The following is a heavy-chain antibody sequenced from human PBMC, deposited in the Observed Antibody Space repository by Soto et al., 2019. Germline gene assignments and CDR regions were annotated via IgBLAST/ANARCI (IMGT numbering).Heavy chain of an antibody. CDR2: TYYRSKWYN. CDR1: GDSVSTNSAA. CDR3: ARYLRVSSGSRIGYLDY. Sequence: SQTLSLTCAISGDSVSTNSAAWNWIRQSPSRGLEWLGRTYYRSKWYNDYAISVRSRISINPDTSKNQFSLQLNSVTPEDTAVYYCARYLRVSSGSRIGYLDYWGQGTLVTVSS. J-gene: IGHJ4*02. D-gene: IGHD1-26*01. V-gene: IGHV6-1*01.